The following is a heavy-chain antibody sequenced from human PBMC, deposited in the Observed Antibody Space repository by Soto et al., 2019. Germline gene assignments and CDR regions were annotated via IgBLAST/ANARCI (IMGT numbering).Heavy chain of an antibody. D-gene: IGHD3-10*01. CDR2: ISHEGSNR. J-gene: IGHJ4*02. CDR1: GFTFEYYD. Sequence: QVQLVESGGGVVQPGRSLRLSCAASGFTFEYYDMHWVRQAPGKGLHWVALISHEGSNRFYAASVKGRFTISRDNSKNTLFLQMNSRRAEDTAVYYCAKDVTMVRGVTSATFDYWGQGALVTVSS. CDR3: AKDVTMVRGVTSATFDY. V-gene: IGHV3-33*06.